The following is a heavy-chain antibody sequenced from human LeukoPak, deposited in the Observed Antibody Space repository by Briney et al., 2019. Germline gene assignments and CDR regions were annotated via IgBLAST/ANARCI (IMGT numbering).Heavy chain of an antibody. CDR1: GFTFAGYY. D-gene: IGHD3-10*01. CDR3: ARDLFYSVSGTYYNVGRVFNY. CDR2: INPNSGGT. J-gene: IGHJ4*02. Sequence: ASVTVSCKASGFTFAGYYMHWVRQAPGQGLEWMGWINPNSGGTNYAQTFQGRVTMTRDTSITTAYMELTSLRSDATAVYYCARDLFYSVSGTYYNVGRVFNYWGQGTLVTVSS. V-gene: IGHV1-2*02.